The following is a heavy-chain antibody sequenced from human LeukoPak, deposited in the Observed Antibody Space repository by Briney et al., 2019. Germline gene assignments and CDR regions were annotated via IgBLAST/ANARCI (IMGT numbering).Heavy chain of an antibody. CDR1: GYAISDYY. CDR3: AKDAGKFNFGDY. CDR2: INTNRGET. J-gene: IGHJ4*02. D-gene: IGHD2-15*01. V-gene: IGHV1-2*02. Sequence: ASVKVSCKASGYAISDYYMHWVRQAPGQGLEWMGWINTNRGETNYAQQFQGRVTLTRDTSINTAYMELNWLRSDDTAVYCCAKDAGKFNFGDYWGQGTLVTVSS.